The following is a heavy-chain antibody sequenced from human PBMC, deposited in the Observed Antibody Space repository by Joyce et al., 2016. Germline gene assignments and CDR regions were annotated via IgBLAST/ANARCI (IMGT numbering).Heavy chain of an antibody. CDR2: ISSSGNTI. CDR1: GFTFRDYY. J-gene: IGHJ4*02. Sequence: QVQLVESGGGLVKPGGSLRLSCATSGFTFRDYYMSWLRQAPGKGLDWLSYISSSGNTIYYTASVRGRFTISRDNAKNSLYLQMSSLRAEDTAVYYCARDSNYGDYLDYWGQGTLLTVSS. V-gene: IGHV3-11*01. D-gene: IGHD4-17*01. CDR3: ARDSNYGDYLDY.